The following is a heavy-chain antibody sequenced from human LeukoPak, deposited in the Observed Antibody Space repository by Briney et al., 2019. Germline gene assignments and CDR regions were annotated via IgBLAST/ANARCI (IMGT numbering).Heavy chain of an antibody. CDR2: IKQDGSET. V-gene: IGHV3-7*01. CDR3: ASTLKRDY. Sequence: GGSLRLSCAGSGFTFSSYWMSWVRQAPGKGLEWVANIKQDGSETYYGDSVKGRFTISRDNAKNALYLQMNSLRAEDTALYYCASTLKRDYWGQGTLVTVSS. D-gene: IGHD4/OR15-4a*01. CDR1: GFTFSSYW. J-gene: IGHJ4*02.